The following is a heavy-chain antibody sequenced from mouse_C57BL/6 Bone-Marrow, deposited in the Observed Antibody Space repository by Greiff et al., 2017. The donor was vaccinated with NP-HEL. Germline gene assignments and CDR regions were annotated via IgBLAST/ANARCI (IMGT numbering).Heavy chain of an antibody. J-gene: IGHJ4*01. CDR2: IRSKSNNYAT. CDR3: VRPYYYGSSPYYYAMDY. CDR1: GFSFNTYA. Sequence: EVKLVESGGGLVQPKGSLKLSCAASGFSFNTYAMNWVRQAPGKGLEWVARIRSKSNNYATYYADSVKDRFTISRDDSESMLYLQMNNLKTEDTAMYYCVRPYYYGSSPYYYAMDYWGQGTSVTVSS. D-gene: IGHD1-1*01. V-gene: IGHV10-1*01.